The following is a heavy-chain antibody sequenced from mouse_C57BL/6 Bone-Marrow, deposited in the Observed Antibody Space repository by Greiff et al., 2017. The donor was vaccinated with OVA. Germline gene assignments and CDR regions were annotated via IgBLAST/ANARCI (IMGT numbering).Heavy chain of an antibody. D-gene: IGHD2-4*01. J-gene: IGHJ3*01. CDR1: GYTFTSYG. V-gene: IGHV1-81*01. CDR2: IYPRSGNT. CDR3: ARYPYDYAWFAY. Sequence: VKLMESGAELARPGASVKLSCKASGYTFTSYGISWVKQRTGQGLEWIGEIYPRSGNTYYNEKFKGKATLTADKSSSTAYMELRSLTSEDSAVYFCARYPYDYAWFAYWGQGTLVTVSA.